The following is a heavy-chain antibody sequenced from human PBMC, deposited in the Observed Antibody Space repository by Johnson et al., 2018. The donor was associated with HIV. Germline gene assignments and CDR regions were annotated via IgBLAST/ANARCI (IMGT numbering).Heavy chain of an antibody. J-gene: IGHJ3*02. V-gene: IGHV3-30-3*01. CDR3: ARARIGSGGGFDI. D-gene: IGHD2-15*01. CDR2: ISYDGSIK. Sequence: QVQLVESGGSVVQPGGSLRLSCAASGFTFSSSAMHWVRQAPGQGLQWVALISYDGSIKYFADSVKGRFTISRDNSKNTLHLQMNSLRPEDTAVYYCARARIGSGGGFDIWGQGTMVTVSS. CDR1: GFTFSSSA.